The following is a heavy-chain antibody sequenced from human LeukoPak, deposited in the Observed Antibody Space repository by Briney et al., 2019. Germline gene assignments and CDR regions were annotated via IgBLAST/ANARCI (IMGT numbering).Heavy chain of an antibody. Sequence: GGSLRLSCTASGFTFGTYGMHWVRHGPGKGLEWVAFIRDDGSDKYYADSVKGRFTISRDNAENSLYLQMNSLRAEDTAVYYCATDLIPLRNAPYWGQGTLVTVSS. CDR2: IRDDGSDK. CDR1: GFTFGTYG. J-gene: IGHJ4*02. V-gene: IGHV3-30*02. CDR3: ATDLIPLRNAPY. D-gene: IGHD5-12*01.